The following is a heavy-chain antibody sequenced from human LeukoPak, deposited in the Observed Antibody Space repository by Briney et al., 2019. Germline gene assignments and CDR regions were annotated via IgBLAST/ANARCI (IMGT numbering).Heavy chain of an antibody. CDR1: GFTFSSYS. CDR2: ISSSSSYI. Sequence: GGSLRLSCAASGFTFSSYSMNWVRQAPGKGLEWVSSISSSSSYIYYADSVKGRFTISKDNAKNSLYLQMNSLGAEDTAVYYCARGCSGGSCYSEGYYYYGMDVWGQGTTVTVSS. J-gene: IGHJ6*02. CDR3: ARGCSGGSCYSEGYYYYGMDV. D-gene: IGHD2-15*01. V-gene: IGHV3-21*01.